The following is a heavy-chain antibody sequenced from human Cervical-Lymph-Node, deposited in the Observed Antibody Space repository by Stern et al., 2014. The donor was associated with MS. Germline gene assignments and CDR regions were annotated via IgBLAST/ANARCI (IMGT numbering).Heavy chain of an antibody. D-gene: IGHD3-22*01. V-gene: IGHV3-23*01. CDR1: GFTFSTSA. Sequence: VQLLESGGGLVPPGGSLRLSCAASGFTFSTSAMSWVRQAPGKGLEWVSAIGGSGDSTYYADSVKGRFTISRDNSKNPLYLQMNSLRAEDTAVYYCAKDDYYYDSGGYLGWFDSWGQGTLVTVSS. CDR2: IGGSGDST. J-gene: IGHJ5*01. CDR3: AKDDYYYDSGGYLGWFDS.